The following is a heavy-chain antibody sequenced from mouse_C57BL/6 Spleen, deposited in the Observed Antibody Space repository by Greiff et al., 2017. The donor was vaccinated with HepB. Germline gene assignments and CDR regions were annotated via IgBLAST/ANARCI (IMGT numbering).Heavy chain of an antibody. D-gene: IGHD2-14*01. CDR2: INPNYGTT. V-gene: IGHV1-39*01. J-gene: IGHJ2*01. CDR1: GYSFTDNN. Sequence: EVQLQQSGPELVKPGASVKISGKASGYSFTDNNMNRVKQSNGKSLEWIGVINPNYGTTSYNQKFKGKATLTVDQASSTAYMQLNSLTSEDSAGYYCARSEVRFYFDYWAQGTTLTVSS. CDR3: ARSEVRFYFDY.